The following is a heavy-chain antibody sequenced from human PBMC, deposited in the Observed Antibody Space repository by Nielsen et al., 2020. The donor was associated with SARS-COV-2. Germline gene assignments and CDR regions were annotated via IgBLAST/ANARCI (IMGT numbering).Heavy chain of an antibody. J-gene: IGHJ3*02. V-gene: IGHV3-21*01. CDR3: ARVKGSDIIQLWSDAFDI. Sequence: WLRQPPGKGLEWVSSISSSSSYIYYADSVKGRFTISRDNAKNSLYLQMNSLRAEDTAVYYCARVKGSDIIQLWSDAFDIWGQGTMVTVSS. CDR2: ISSSSSYI. D-gene: IGHD5-18*01.